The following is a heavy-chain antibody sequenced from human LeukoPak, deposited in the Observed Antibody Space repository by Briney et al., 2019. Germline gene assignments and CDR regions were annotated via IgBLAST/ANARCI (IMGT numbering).Heavy chain of an antibody. CDR1: GFTFSSYS. CDR3: AKGGGDYSSGTRTYFDY. J-gene: IGHJ4*02. Sequence: QPGGSLRLSCAASGFTFSSYSMNWVRQAPGKGLEWVSYISSSSSTIYYADSVKGRFTISRDNAKNSLYLQMNSLRAEDTAVYYCAKGGGDYSSGTRTYFDYWGQGTLVTVSS. CDR2: ISSSSSTI. V-gene: IGHV3-48*01. D-gene: IGHD6-19*01.